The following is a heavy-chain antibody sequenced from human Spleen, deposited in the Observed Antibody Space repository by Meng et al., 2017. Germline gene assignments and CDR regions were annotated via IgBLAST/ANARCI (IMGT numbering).Heavy chain of an antibody. CDR1: GFTFSDYS. CDR3: ARDEYSSGQRGNWFDP. D-gene: IGHD3-22*01. CDR2: ISSSGTI. J-gene: IGHJ5*02. Sequence: GESLKISCAASGFTFSDYSMSWIRQAPGKGLEWLSYISSSGTINYTDSVKGRFIISRDNSKNTVFHQINSLRAEDTTVYYCARDEYSSGQRGNWFDPWGQGTLVTVSS. V-gene: IGHV3-11*04.